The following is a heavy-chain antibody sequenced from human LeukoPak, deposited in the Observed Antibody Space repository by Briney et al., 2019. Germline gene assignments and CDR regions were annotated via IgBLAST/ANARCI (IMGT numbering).Heavy chain of an antibody. Sequence: GASLQISCKGSGSIFTSYWIAWVRQLPGKGLEWMGIIYPGDSETRYSPSFQGQVTISVDKSISTAYLQWSSLKASDTAMYSCARAYCSSTTCYFYIAFDYWGQGTLVTVSS. CDR1: GSIFTSYW. V-gene: IGHV5-51*01. CDR2: IYPGDSET. CDR3: ARAYCSSTTCYFYIAFDY. D-gene: IGHD2-2*01. J-gene: IGHJ4*02.